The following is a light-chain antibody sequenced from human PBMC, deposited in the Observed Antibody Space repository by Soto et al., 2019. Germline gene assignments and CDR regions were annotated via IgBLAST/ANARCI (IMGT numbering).Light chain of an antibody. J-gene: IGLJ1*01. Sequence: QCELNQPASVSGAPGQSITIPCTGTSSDVGGYNYVSWYQQHPGKAPKLMIYDVSNRPSGVSNRFSGPKSGNTASLTISGLQAEDEADYYCSSYTSSSTLVFGTGTKVTVL. CDR1: SSDVGGYNY. CDR2: DVS. CDR3: SSYTSSSTLV. V-gene: IGLV2-14*01.